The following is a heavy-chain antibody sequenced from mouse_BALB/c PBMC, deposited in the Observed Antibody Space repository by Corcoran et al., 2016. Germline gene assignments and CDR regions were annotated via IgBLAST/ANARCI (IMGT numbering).Heavy chain of an antibody. J-gene: IGHJ2*01. D-gene: IGHD2-1*01. CDR2: INTYTGEP. CDR1: GYTFTNYG. CDR3: ARVPVGNFYYFDY. Sequence: QIQLVQSGPELKKPGETVKISCKASGYTFTNYGMNWVKQAPGKGLKWMGWINTYTGEPTYADDFKGRFAFSLETSASTAYLQINNLRNEDMATYFCARVPVGNFYYFDYWGQGTTLTVSS. V-gene: IGHV9-1*02.